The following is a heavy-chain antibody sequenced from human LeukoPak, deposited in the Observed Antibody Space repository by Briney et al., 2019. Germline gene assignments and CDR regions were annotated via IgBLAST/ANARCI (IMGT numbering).Heavy chain of an antibody. Sequence: GGSLRLSCAGSGFTFNNYWMHWVRQAPGKGLVWVSGINSDGSSTNYADSVKGRFTISRDNAKNTLFLQMDSLRDEDTAVYYCGLSMVRALSPDYWGQGTLVTVSS. CDR3: GLSMVRALSPDY. J-gene: IGHJ4*02. CDR2: INSDGSST. D-gene: IGHD3-10*01. CDR1: GFTFNNYW. V-gene: IGHV3-74*01.